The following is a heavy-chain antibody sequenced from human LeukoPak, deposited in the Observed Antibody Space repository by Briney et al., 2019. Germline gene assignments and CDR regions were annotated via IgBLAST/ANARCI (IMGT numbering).Heavy chain of an antibody. CDR1: GGSISSSSYY. J-gene: IGHJ4*02. CDR2: IYYSGTT. D-gene: IGHD6-19*01. Sequence: PSETLSLTCTVSGGSISSSSYYWDWIRQPPGKGLEWIGSIYYSGTTYYNPSLKSRVTISVDTSKNQFSLKLSSVTAADTAVYYCARRLLDSGRFDYWGQGTLVTVSS. CDR3: ARRLLDSGRFDY. V-gene: IGHV4-39*01.